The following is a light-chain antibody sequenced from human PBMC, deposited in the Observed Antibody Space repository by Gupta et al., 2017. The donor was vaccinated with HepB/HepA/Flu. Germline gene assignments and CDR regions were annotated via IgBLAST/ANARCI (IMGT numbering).Light chain of an antibody. J-gene: IGLJ2*01. CDR3: SSYRSGSILV. CDR2: EVT. V-gene: IGLV2-18*02. Sequence: QSALTQPPSVSGSPGQSVTISCTGTSSDVGNYNRVSWYQQPPGTAPKLIIYEVTNRPAGVPDRFSGSKSGNTASLTISGLQAEDEADYDCSSYRSGSILVFGGGTKLTVL. CDR1: SSDVGNYNR.